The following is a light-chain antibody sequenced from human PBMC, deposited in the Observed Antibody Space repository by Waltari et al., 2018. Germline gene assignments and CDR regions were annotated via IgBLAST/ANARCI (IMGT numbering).Light chain of an antibody. CDR2: DVS. CDR3: SSYTTSSTLGV. V-gene: IGLV2-14*03. J-gene: IGLJ1*01. CDR1: SSDVGGYNY. Sequence: QSALTQPASVSGSPGQSITISCTGTSSDVGGYNYVSWYQQHPGKAPKLIIYDVSNRPSGVSNRFSGAKSGNTAALTISGRQAEDEADFYCSSYTTSSTLGVFGTGTKVTVL.